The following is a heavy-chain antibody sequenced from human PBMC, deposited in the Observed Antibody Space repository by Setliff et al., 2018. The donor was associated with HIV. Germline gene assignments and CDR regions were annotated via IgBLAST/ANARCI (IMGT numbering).Heavy chain of an antibody. CDR2: IHYSGSI. CDR1: GGSISSGVYY. V-gene: IGHV4-31*03. D-gene: IGHD3-10*01. J-gene: IGHJ5*02. CDR3: ARERSALLWKNWFDP. Sequence: LSLTCTVSGGSISSGVYYWSWIRHHPGKGLEWIGYIHYSGSIYYNPSLKSRVTISVDTSKNQFSLKLSSVTAADTAVYYCARERSALLWKNWFDPWGQGTLVTVSS.